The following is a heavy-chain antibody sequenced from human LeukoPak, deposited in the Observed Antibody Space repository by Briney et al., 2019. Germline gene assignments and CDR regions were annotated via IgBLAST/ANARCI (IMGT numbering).Heavy chain of an antibody. D-gene: IGHD6-13*01. Sequence: SETLSLTCTVSGGSISSGGYYWSWIRQHPGKGLEWIGYIYYSGSTYCNPSLKSRVTISVDTSKNQFSLKLSSVTAADTAVYYCARNTAYSSSWYYFDYWGQGTLVTVSS. CDR3: ARNTAYSSSWYYFDY. CDR1: GGSISSGGYY. V-gene: IGHV4-31*03. J-gene: IGHJ4*02. CDR2: IYYSGST.